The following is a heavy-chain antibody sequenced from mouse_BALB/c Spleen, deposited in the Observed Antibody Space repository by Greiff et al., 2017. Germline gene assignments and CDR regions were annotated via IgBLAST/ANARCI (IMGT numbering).Heavy chain of an antibody. CDR2: ISSGGSYT. V-gene: IGHV5-9-4*01. CDR3: ARVITTADYYAMDY. CDR1: GFTFSSYA. Sequence: DVLLLESGGGLVKPGGSLKLSCAASGFTFSSYAMSWVRQSPEKRLEWVAEISSGGSYTYYPDTVTGRFTITRDNAKNTLYLEMSSLRSEDTAMYYCARVITTADYYAMDYWGQGTSVTVSS. J-gene: IGHJ4*01. D-gene: IGHD1-2*01.